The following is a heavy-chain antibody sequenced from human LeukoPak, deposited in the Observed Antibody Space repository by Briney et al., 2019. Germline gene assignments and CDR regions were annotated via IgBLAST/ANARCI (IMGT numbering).Heavy chain of an antibody. CDR3: ARVFKGSGSYYSPFYYGMDV. CDR2: IYHSGTT. Sequence: PSETLSLTCTVSGGSMRSGDYYWSWIRQPPGKGLEWIGYIYHSGTTYYNPSLKSRPTMSLDTSNHQFSLTVSSVTAADTAVYYCARVFKGSGSYYSPFYYGMDVWGQGTTVTVSS. D-gene: IGHD3-10*01. J-gene: IGHJ6*02. CDR1: GGSMRSGDYY. V-gene: IGHV4-30-4*01.